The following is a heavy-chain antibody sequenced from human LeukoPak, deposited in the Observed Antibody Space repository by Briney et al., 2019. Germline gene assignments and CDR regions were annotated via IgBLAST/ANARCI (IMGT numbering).Heavy chain of an antibody. Sequence: ASVKVSCKASGGTFSSYAISWVRQAPGQGLEWMGRIIPIFGTANYAQKFQGRVTITTDESASTAYMELSSLRSEDTAVYYCAGSSTTVTTPGWFDPWGQGTLVTVSS. CDR2: IIPIFGTA. J-gene: IGHJ5*02. CDR1: GGTFSSYA. V-gene: IGHV1-69*05. CDR3: AGSSTTVTTPGWFDP. D-gene: IGHD4-17*01.